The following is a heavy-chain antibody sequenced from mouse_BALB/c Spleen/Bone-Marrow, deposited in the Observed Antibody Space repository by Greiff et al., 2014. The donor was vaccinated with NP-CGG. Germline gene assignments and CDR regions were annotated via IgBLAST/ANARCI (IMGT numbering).Heavy chain of an antibody. CDR1: GHSFTGYN. CDR3: TRSRAYFRDWFAY. D-gene: IGHD2-14*01. J-gene: IGHJ3*01. V-gene: IGHV1-39*01. CDR2: IDPYYGTT. Sequence: VQLQQSGPELEKPGASVKISCKASGHSFTGYNMNWVKQSHGKSLEWIGNIDPYYGTTTFNQKFKDKATLTVDKSPSTAYMQLKSLTSEDSAVYYCTRSRAYFRDWFAYWGQGTLVTVSA.